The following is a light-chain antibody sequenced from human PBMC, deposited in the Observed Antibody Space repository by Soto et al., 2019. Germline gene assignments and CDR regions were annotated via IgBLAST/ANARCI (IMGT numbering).Light chain of an antibody. CDR1: QGIGSW. CDR3: QQANSFPRT. J-gene: IGKJ1*01. V-gene: IGKV1-12*01. Sequence: DIQMTQSPSSVSASVGDRVTITCRASQGIGSWLAWYRQKPGKAPELLIYGASTLQIGVPSRFSGSGSETDFTLTISSLQAEEFATYYCQQANSFPRTFGQGTKVDIK. CDR2: GAS.